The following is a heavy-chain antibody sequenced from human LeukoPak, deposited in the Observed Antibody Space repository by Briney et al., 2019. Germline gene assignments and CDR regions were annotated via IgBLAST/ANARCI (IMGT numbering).Heavy chain of an antibody. CDR2: IYYSGST. Sequence: SETLSLTCTVSGGSISSGGYNWSWIRQHPGKGLEWIGYIYYSGSTYYNPSLKSRVTISVDTSKNQFSLKLSSVTAADTAVYYCARELIAAALDYWGQGTLVTVSS. J-gene: IGHJ4*02. CDR1: GGSISSGGYN. V-gene: IGHV4-31*03. D-gene: IGHD6-13*01. CDR3: ARELIAAALDY.